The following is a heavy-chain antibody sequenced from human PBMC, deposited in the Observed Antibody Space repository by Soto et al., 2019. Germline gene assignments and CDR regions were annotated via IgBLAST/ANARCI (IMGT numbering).Heavy chain of an antibody. J-gene: IGHJ3*02. CDR1: GFTFSTYS. Sequence: EVQLVESGGGLVKPGGSLRLSCAASGFTFSTYSMNWVRQAPGKGLEWVSSISSSSSYIYYADSVKGRFTISRDNAKNSLYPQKNSPRAEDTAVDYRARDRGGDLKAFDIWGQGTMVTVSS. D-gene: IGHD3-10*01. CDR3: ARDRGGDLKAFDI. CDR2: ISSSSSYI. V-gene: IGHV3-21*01.